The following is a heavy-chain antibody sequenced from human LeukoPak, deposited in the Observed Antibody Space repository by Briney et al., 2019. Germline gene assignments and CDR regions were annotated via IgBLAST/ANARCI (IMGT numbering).Heavy chain of an antibody. J-gene: IGHJ4*02. V-gene: IGHV1-2*02. D-gene: IGHD3-3*01. CDR1: GYTFTGYY. CDR3: AREGYIDFWSGYHGAFDY. CDR2: INPNSGGT. Sequence: ASVKVSCKASGYTFTGYYMHLVRQAPGQGLEWMGGINPNSGGTNYAQKFQGRGTMTRDTPISTAYMELSRLRSDDTDLYYCAREGYIDFWSGYHGAFDYWGQGTLVTVSS.